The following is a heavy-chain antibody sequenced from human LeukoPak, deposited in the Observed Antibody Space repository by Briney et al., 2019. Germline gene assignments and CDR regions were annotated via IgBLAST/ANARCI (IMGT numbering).Heavy chain of an antibody. CDR2: ITSSGDGT. CDR3: AKDRPNYYGSNGHYYRLDGDY. V-gene: IGHV3-23*01. Sequence: GGSLRLSCAASGFTFSIYAMSWVRQAPGKGLQWVSSITSSGDGTYYADSVKGRFTISRDNSENMLYLQMNSLRVEDTAVYFCAKDRPNYYGSNGHYYRLDGDYWGQGTLVTVSS. CDR1: GFTFSIYA. D-gene: IGHD3-22*01. J-gene: IGHJ4*02.